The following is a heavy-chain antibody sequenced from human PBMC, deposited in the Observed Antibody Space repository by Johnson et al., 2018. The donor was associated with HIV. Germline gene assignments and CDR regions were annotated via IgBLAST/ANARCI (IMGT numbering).Heavy chain of an antibody. CDR2: IKQDGSEK. J-gene: IGHJ3*02. V-gene: IGHV3-7*01. CDR3: ARLGIAAARGAFDI. Sequence: VQLVESGGGLVQPGGSLRLSCAASGFTFSSYWMSWVRQAPGKGLEWVANIKQDGSEKYYVDSVKGRFTISRYNAKNSLYLQMNSLRAEDTAVYYCARLGIAAARGAFDIWGQGTMVTVSS. CDR1: GFTFSSYW. D-gene: IGHD6-13*01.